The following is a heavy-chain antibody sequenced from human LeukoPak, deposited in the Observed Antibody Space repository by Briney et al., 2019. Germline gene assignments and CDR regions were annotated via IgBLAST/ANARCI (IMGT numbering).Heavy chain of an antibody. Sequence: SETLSLTCTVSGGSVSSYYCNWIRQPAGKGLEWIGRIYTSGSTNYNPSLKSRVTISVDKSKNQFSLKLSSVTAADTAVYYCASMRTEVRYSSGWYDYWGQGTLVTVSS. D-gene: IGHD6-19*01. CDR1: GGSVSSYY. CDR3: ASMRTEVRYSSGWYDY. J-gene: IGHJ4*02. V-gene: IGHV4-4*07. CDR2: IYTSGST.